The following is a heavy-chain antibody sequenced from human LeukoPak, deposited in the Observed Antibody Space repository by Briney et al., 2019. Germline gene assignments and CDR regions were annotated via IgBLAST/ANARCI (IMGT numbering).Heavy chain of an antibody. J-gene: IGHJ4*02. CDR1: GGTFSSYA. D-gene: IGHD2-2*01. CDR3: AREVVPAARVDY. V-gene: IGHV1-69*01. Sequence: ASVKVSCKASGGTFSSYAISWGRQAPGQGLEWMGGIIPIFGTANYAQKFQGRVTITADESTSTAYMELSSLRSDDTAVYYCAREVVPAARVDYWGQGTLVTVSS. CDR2: IIPIFGTA.